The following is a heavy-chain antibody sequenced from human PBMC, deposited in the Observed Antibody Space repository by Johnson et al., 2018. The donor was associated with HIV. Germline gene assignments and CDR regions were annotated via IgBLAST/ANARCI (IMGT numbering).Heavy chain of an antibody. V-gene: IGHV3-15*01. D-gene: IGHD4-11*01. Sequence: VQLVESGGGLVKPGGSLRLSCAASGFTFNNAWMSWVRQAPWKGLEWVGRIKSKSDGGTTDYAAPVKGRFTVSRDDSKDTLYLHMNSLKTEDTAVYYCTTEPPPYTNYVRLQDAFDICGQGTMVTVSS. CDR3: TTEPPPYTNYVRLQDAFDI. CDR2: IKSKSDGGTT. CDR1: GFTFNNAW. J-gene: IGHJ3*02.